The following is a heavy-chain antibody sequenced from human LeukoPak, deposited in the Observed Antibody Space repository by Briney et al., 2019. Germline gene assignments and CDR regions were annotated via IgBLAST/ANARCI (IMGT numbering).Heavy chain of an antibody. CDR2: IIPILGIA. J-gene: IGHJ4*02. CDR3: ARAPPLGGSSGWFGGDY. V-gene: IGHV1-69*04. Sequence: ASVKVSCKASGGTFSSCAISWVRQAPGQGLEWMGRIIPILGIANYAQKLQGRVTITADKSTSTAYMELSSLRSEDTAVYYCARAPPLGGSSGWFGGDYWGQGTLVTVSS. CDR1: GGTFSSCA. D-gene: IGHD6-19*01.